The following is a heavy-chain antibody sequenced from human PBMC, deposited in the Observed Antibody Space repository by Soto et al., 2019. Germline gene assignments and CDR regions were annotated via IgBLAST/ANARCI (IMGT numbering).Heavy chain of an antibody. V-gene: IGHV4-34*01. CDR2: INHSGSN. CDR1: GRTFSGYY. D-gene: IGHD2-15*01. J-gene: IGHJ3*02. Sequence: SETLSLTCAVYGRTFSGYYWGWIRHPPGKGLEWIGEINHSGSNNYNPSLKSRVTISVDTSKTHFSLKLSSVTAADTAVYYCARGRGVVVVAAMVAFDIWGQGPMVTVSS. CDR3: ARGRGVVVVAAMVAFDI.